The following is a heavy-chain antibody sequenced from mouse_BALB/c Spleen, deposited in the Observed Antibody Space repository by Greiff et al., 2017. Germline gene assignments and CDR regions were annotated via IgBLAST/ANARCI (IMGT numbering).Heavy chain of an antibody. V-gene: IGHV1-77*01. CDR2: IYPGSGNT. Sequence: VQLVESGAELARPGASVKLSCKASGYTFTDYYINWVKQRTGQGLEWIGEIYPGSGNTYYNEKFKGKATLTADKSSSTAYMQLSSLTSEDSAVYFCAVYDYDEKVWFAYWGQGTLVTVSA. CDR3: AVYDYDEKVWFAY. CDR1: GYTFTDYY. J-gene: IGHJ3*01. D-gene: IGHD2-4*01.